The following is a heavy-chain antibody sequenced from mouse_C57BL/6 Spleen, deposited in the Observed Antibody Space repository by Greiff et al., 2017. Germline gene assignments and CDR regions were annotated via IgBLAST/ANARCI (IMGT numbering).Heavy chain of an antibody. D-gene: IGHD1-1*01. CDR3: AREVLRSQAGGFDV. CDR2: IDPSDSYT. J-gene: IGHJ1*03. CDR1: GYTFTSYW. Sequence: VQLQQPGAELVMPGASVKLSCKASGYTFTSYWMHWVKQRPGQGLEWIGEIDPSDSYTNYNQTFKGKSTLTVDKSSSTAYMQLSSLTSEDSAVYYCAREVLRSQAGGFDVWGTGTTVTVSS. V-gene: IGHV1-69*01.